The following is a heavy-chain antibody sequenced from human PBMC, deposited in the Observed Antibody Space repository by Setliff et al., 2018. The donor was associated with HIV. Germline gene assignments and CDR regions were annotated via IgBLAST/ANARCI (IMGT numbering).Heavy chain of an antibody. CDR1: GYTFTDHY. CDR2: FTPFNDNT. V-gene: IGHV1-45*02. J-gene: IGHJ3*01. Sequence: SVKVSCKASGYTFTDHYLHWVRQAPGQALEWMGWFTPFNDNTNYAQKYRGRISITRGRSMSTAYMELSSLGSEDTGMYYCARSSRANEAFDVWGQGTMVTVSS. CDR3: ARSSRANEAFDV.